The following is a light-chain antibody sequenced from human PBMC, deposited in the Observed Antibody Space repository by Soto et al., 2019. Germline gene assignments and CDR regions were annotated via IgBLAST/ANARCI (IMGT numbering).Light chain of an antibody. CDR1: SSDVGAHNF. J-gene: IGLJ2*01. V-gene: IGLV2-14*01. Sequence: QSALTQPASVSGFPGQSITISCTGTSSDVGAHNFVSWYQQHPGKAPKLIFYEVSNRPPGLSDRFSGSKSGTTASLTISGLQAEDEADYFCSSYTTNKTLLFGGGTKLTVL. CDR2: EVS. CDR3: SSYTTNKTLL.